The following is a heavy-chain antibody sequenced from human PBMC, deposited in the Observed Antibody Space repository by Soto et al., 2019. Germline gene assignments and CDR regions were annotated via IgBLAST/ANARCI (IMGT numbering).Heavy chain of an antibody. J-gene: IGHJ4*02. CDR3: ARACSSTSCYDVFDF. CDR1: GGSISSYY. D-gene: IGHD2-2*01. Sequence: SETLSLTCTVSGGSISSYYWSWIRQPAGKGLQWIGRIYTSGSTNYNPSLKSRVTMSVDTSKNQFSLKLSSVTAADTAVYYCARACSSTSCYDVFDFWGQGTLVTVSS. CDR2: IYTSGST. V-gene: IGHV4-4*07.